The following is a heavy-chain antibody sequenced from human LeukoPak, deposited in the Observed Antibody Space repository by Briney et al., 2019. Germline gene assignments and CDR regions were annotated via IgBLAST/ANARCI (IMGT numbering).Heavy chain of an antibody. J-gene: IGHJ3*02. CDR1: GDSISSGGYS. D-gene: IGHD6-19*01. V-gene: IGHV4-30-4*07. Sequence: SETLSLTCAVSGDSISSGGYSWSWIRQTPGKGLEWIAYIHDSGSTYNNPSLKSRLSISIDTSKNQFSLKLSSVTAADTAVYYCASGDSIAVAGDAFDIWGQGTMVTVSS. CDR3: ASGDSIAVAGDAFDI. CDR2: IHDSGST.